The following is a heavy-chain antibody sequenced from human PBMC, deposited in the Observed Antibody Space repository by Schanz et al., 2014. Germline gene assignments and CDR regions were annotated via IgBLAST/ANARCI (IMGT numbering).Heavy chain of an antibody. CDR3: AKDLLYGAPMPLNHLDY. CDR1: GFTFSNYA. D-gene: IGHD2-2*01. CDR2: FIVDSGNT. Sequence: EVQLLESGGGLVRPGGSLRLSCAASGFTFSNYAMSWVRQAPGKGLEWVSGFIVDSGNTYYAGSVKGRFSISRDYSKNTLYLQMSSLRAEDTAVYYCAKDLLYGAPMPLNHLDYWGQGTLXTVSS. J-gene: IGHJ4*02. V-gene: IGHV3-23*01.